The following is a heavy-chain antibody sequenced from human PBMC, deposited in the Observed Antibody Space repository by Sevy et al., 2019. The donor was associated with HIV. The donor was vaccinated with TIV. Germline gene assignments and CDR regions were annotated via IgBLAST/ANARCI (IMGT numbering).Heavy chain of an antibody. J-gene: IGHJ3*02. CDR1: GFTFSSYA. V-gene: IGHV3-64D*06. D-gene: IGHD3-10*01. Sequence: GGSLRLSCSASGFTFSSYAMHWVRQAPGKGLEYVSAISSNGGSTNYADSVRGRFTISRENAKNTMYLQMSSLSDEDTAVYYCVKGAAWLWFGELTPDAFDIWGQGTMVTVSS. CDR2: ISSNGGST. CDR3: VKGAAWLWFGELTPDAFDI.